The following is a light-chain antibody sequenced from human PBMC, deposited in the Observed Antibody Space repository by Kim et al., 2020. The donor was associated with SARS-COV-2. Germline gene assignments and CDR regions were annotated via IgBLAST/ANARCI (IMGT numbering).Light chain of an antibody. V-gene: IGKV1-39*01. CDR3: QQSYSSPYS. J-gene: IGKJ2*03. CDR1: QSITRF. CDR2: TAS. Sequence: DIQMTQSPSSLSASVGDRVTITCRASQSITRFSNWYQQKPGEAPKLLISTASTLQTGVPSRFSGSGSETEFTLTINSLQPEDFAVYYCQQSYSSPYSFGQGTKLEI.